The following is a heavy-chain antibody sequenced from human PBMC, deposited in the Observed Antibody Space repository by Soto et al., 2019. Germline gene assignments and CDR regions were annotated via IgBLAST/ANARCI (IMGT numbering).Heavy chain of an antibody. V-gene: IGHV3-48*04. CDR3: ASVPGIAAAGMDY. CDR1: GFSFNTYA. D-gene: IGHD6-25*01. CDR2: ISSSSRRI. Sequence: EVQLVESGGGLIQPGGSLRLSCAASGFSFNTYAMNWVRQAPGKGLEWISYISSSSRRIYYADSVKGRFTLSRDNAKNSLYLQMNSLRAEDTAGYYCASVPGIAAAGMDYWGQGTLVTVSS. J-gene: IGHJ4*02.